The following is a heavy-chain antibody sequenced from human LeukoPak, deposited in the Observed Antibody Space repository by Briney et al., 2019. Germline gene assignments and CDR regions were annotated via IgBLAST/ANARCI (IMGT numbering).Heavy chain of an antibody. CDR3: AKGVIYRVRGAFFDY. D-gene: IGHD5-12*01. V-gene: IGHV3-30-3*01. Sequence: GGSLRLSCAASGFTFSSYPMHWVRQTPGKGLEWVAILSSDGVNKRYADSVKGRFTISRDNSKNTLYLQMNSLRAEDTAVYYCAKGVIYRVRGAFFDYWGQGTLVTVSS. J-gene: IGHJ4*02. CDR1: GFTFSSYP. CDR2: LSSDGVNK.